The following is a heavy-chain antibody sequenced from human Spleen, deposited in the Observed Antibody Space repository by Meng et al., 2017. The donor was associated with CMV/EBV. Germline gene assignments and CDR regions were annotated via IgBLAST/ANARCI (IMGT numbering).Heavy chain of an antibody. Sequence: CSVSGVSVNSPNYYWSWIRQSPGKGLEWIGYISYSGSTTYNPSLNSRVTIAMDKSKNQFSLNLFSLTPADSALYYCARQWAGSSFDYWGQGALVTVSS. CDR2: ISYSGST. V-gene: IGHV4-61*01. D-gene: IGHD1-26*01. CDR3: ARQWAGSSFDY. J-gene: IGHJ4*02. CDR1: GVSVNSPNYY.